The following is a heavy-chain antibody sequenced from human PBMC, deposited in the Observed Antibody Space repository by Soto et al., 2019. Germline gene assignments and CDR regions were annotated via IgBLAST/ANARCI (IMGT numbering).Heavy chain of an antibody. CDR1: GFTFSSYA. D-gene: IGHD6-13*01. CDR3: TKDRQWFSGSPFEY. J-gene: IGHJ4*02. V-gene: IGHV3-23*01. CDR2: ISGSGGGT. Sequence: EVQVLESGGGLVQTGGSRRLSCAASGFTFSSYAMSWVRQAPGKGLEWVSSISGSGGGTHYADSVKGRFTISRDNSRDMVYLQMNSLRAEDTAVYYCTKDRQWFSGSPFEYWGQGTLVTVSS.